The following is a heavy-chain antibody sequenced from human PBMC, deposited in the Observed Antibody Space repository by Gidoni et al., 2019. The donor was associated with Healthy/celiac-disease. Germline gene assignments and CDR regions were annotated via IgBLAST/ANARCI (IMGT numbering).Heavy chain of an antibody. J-gene: IGHJ4*02. CDR1: GFTFSSDS. Sequence: EVQRVESGGGLVKPGGSLRLARAASGFTFSSDSMNWVRQAPGKGLEWVSSISSSSSYIYYADSVKGRFTISRDNAKNSLYLQMNSLRAEDTAVYYCARDKYGDSIVNYFDYWGQGTLVTVSS. V-gene: IGHV3-21*01. D-gene: IGHD4-17*01. CDR3: ARDKYGDSIVNYFDY. CDR2: ISSSSSYI.